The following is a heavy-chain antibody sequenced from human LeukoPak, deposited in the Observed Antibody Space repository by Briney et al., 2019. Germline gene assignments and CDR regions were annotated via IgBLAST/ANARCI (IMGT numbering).Heavy chain of an antibody. J-gene: IGHJ3*02. D-gene: IGHD2-21*02. Sequence: PSETLSLTCAVYGGSFSGYFWSWIRQPPGKGLEWIGEINHSGSTNYNPSLKSRVTISVDTSKNQFSLKLSSVTAADTAVHYCARDLGEMVVTGAFDIWGQGTMVTVSS. CDR1: GGSFSGYF. CDR2: INHSGST. CDR3: ARDLGEMVVTGAFDI. V-gene: IGHV4-34*01.